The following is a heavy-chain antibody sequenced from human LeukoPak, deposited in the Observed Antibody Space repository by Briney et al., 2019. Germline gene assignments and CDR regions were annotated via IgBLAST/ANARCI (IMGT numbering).Heavy chain of an antibody. D-gene: IGHD3-16*01. CDR3: AKWPEGAMDYFGY. CDR1: GFSFSSYA. CDR2: ISGDGTRT. Sequence: GGSLRLSCAASGFSFSSYAMTWARQAPVKGLEWVSAISGDGTRTYCADSVKGRFTISRDNSKNTLYLEMSSLRVEDTAIYYCAKWPEGAMDYFGYWGQGTLVTVSS. J-gene: IGHJ4*02. V-gene: IGHV3-23*01.